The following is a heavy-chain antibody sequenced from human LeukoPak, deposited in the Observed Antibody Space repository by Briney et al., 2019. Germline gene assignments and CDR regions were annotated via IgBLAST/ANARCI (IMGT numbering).Heavy chain of an antibody. CDR1: GGSISSSSYY. CDR3: ARPTYYYDSSGHDAFDI. J-gene: IGHJ3*02. D-gene: IGHD3-22*01. V-gene: IGHV4-39*01. CDR2: IYYSGST. Sequence: SETLSLTCTVSGGSISSSSYYWGWIRQPPGKGLDWIGSIYYSGSTYYNPSLKSRVTISVDTSKNQFSLKLSSVTAADTAVYYCARPTYYYDSSGHDAFDIWGQGTMVTVSS.